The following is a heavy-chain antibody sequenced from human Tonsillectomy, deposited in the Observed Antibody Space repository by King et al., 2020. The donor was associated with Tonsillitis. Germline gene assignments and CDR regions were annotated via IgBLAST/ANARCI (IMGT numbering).Heavy chain of an antibody. Sequence: VQLVESGGGLVQPGGSLRLSCAASGFTFSSYSMNWVRQAPGKGLEWVSDISSSSSTIYYADSVKGRFTISRDNAKISLYLQMNSLKAEDTAVYYCARPEGGYDSSNDVFDIWGQGTMVTVSS. CDR2: ISSSSSTI. J-gene: IGHJ3*02. CDR3: ARPEGGYDSSNDVFDI. CDR1: GFTFSSYS. D-gene: IGHD3-22*01. V-gene: IGHV3-48*01.